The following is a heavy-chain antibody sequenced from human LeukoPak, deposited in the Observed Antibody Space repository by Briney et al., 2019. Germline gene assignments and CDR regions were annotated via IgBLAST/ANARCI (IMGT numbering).Heavy chain of an antibody. J-gene: IGHJ6*03. CDR2: INHSGST. CDR3: ARGRRYSSGWYVYYYYMDV. CDR1: GGSFSGYY. D-gene: IGHD6-19*01. V-gene: IGHV4-34*01. Sequence: SETLSLTCAVYGGSFSGYYWSWIRQPPGKGLEWIGEINHSGSTDYNPSLRSRATIPVDTTKNQSSLNLSSVTAADTAVYYCARGRRYSSGWYVYYYYMDVWGKGTTVTVSS.